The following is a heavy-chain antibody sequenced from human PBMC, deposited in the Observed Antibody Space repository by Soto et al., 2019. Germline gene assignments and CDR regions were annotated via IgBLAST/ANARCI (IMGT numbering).Heavy chain of an antibody. Sequence: EVQLVESGGGLVQPGGSLRLSCAASGFTFSGYWMSWVRQAPGKGLEWVANIKQDGSEQFYVDSVKGRFTISRDNAKNSLYLQMYCLRAEDTAVYYCAREAVWGQGTTVTVSS. CDR2: IKQDGSEQ. V-gene: IGHV3-7*05. J-gene: IGHJ6*02. CDR3: AREAV. CDR1: GFTFSGYW.